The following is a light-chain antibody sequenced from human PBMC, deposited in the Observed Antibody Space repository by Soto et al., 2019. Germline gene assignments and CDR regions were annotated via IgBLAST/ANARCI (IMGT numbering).Light chain of an antibody. CDR2: DVS. CDR1: NSDVGGYSY. J-gene: IGLJ2*01. Sequence: QSALTQPASVSGSPGHSITISCTGTNSDVGGYSYVSWFQQHPGKAPKLIIYDVSTRPSGLSNRFSGSKSGNTASLTISGLQAEDEADYFCSSYASTSTLVVFGGGTKLTVL. CDR3: SSYASTSTLVV. V-gene: IGLV2-14*01.